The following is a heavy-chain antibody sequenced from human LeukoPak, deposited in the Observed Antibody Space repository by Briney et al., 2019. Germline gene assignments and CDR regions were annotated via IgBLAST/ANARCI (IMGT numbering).Heavy chain of an antibody. V-gene: IGHV4-59*01. Sequence: KPSETLSLTCTVSGGSISSYYWSWIRQPPGKGLEWIGYIYYSGSTNYNPSLKSRVTISVDTSKNQFSLKLSSVTAADTAVYYCARDQGVAARRQGMDVWGKGTTVTVSS. CDR1: GGSISSYY. CDR3: ARDQGVAARRQGMDV. D-gene: IGHD6-6*01. J-gene: IGHJ6*03. CDR2: IYYSGST.